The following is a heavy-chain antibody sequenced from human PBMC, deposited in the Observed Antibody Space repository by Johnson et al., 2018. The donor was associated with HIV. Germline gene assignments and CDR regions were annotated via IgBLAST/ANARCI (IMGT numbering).Heavy chain of an antibody. CDR3: TTMSALWFGDLHVFGDGFDI. CDR2: VKSKTDGGTI. Sequence: MQLVESGGGVVQPGRSLRLSCAASGFTFSSYPMHWVRQAPGKGLEWVGRVKSKTDGGTIDYAAAVKGRFIISRDDSKNTLYLQMNGLKTEDTAVYYCTTMSALWFGDLHVFGDGFDIWGQGTMVTVSS. V-gene: IGHV3-15*01. CDR1: GFTFSSYP. D-gene: IGHD3-10*01. J-gene: IGHJ3*02.